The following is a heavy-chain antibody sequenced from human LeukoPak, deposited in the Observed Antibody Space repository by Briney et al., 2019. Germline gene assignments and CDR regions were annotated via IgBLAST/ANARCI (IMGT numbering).Heavy chain of an antibody. CDR1: GFTFDDYA. CDR2: ISGDGGST. D-gene: IGHD3-22*01. CDR3: ARDRVSYYYDSSGYYPDY. Sequence: PGGSLRLSCAASGFTFDDYAMHWVRQAPGKGLEWVSLISGDGGSTYYADSVKSRFTISRDNSKNSLYLQMNSLRTEDTALYYCARDRVSYYYDSSGYYPDYWGQGTLVTVSS. J-gene: IGHJ4*02. V-gene: IGHV3-43*02.